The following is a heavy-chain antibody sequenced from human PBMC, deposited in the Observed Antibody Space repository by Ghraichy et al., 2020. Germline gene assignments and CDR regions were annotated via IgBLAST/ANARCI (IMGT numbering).Heavy chain of an antibody. D-gene: IGHD2-2*01. V-gene: IGHV1-69*10. CDR3: ARVYTSSTSSKIPRGFDY. J-gene: IGHJ4*02. CDR2: IIPIFGIA. CDR1: GGTFSSYA. Sequence: SVMVSCKASGGTFSSYAISWVRQAPGQGLEWMGGIIPIFGIANYAQKFQGRVTITADKSTSTAYMELSSLRSEDTAVYYCARVYTSSTSSKIPRGFDYWGQGTLVTVSS.